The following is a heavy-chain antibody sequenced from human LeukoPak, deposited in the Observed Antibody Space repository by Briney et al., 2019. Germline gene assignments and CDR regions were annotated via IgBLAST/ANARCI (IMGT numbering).Heavy chain of an antibody. CDR1: GGSISSGGYY. J-gene: IGHJ4*02. Sequence: PSGTLSLTCTVSGGSISSGGYYWSWIRQHPGKGLEWIGYIYYSGSTYYKPSLKSRVTISVDTSKNQFSLKLSSVTAADTAVYYCARERWFGELLDYWGQGTLVTVSS. CDR2: IYYSGST. CDR3: ARERWFGELLDY. V-gene: IGHV4-31*03. D-gene: IGHD3-10*01.